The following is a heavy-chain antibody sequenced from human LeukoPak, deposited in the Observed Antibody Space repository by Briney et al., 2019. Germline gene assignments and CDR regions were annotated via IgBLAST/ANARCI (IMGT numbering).Heavy chain of an antibody. CDR1: GFTFSTYW. CDR2: INSDGSIT. V-gene: IGHV3-74*01. CDR3: ATLTAYCSSISCHDY. J-gene: IGHJ4*02. Sequence: GGSLRLSCAASGFTFSTYWMHWVRQAPGEGLVWVSRINSDGSITNYADSVKGRYTISRDNSKNTLYLQMNSLRAEDTAVYYCATLTAYCSSISCHDYWGQGTLVTASS. D-gene: IGHD2-2*01.